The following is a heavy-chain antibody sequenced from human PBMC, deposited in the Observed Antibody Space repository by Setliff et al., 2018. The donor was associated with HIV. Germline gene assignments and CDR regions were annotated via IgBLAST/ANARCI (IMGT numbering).Heavy chain of an antibody. D-gene: IGHD6-6*01. CDR1: GYTFTSYD. J-gene: IGHJ4*02. CDR2: INPNSGNT. CDR3: ARRMAARLALEY. Sequence: ASVKVSCKASGYTFTSYDINWVRQATGQGLEWMGWINPNSGNTGYAQKFQGRVAMTRDTSISTAYMELSNLRSEDTAVYYCARRMAARLALEYWGQGTLVTVSS. V-gene: IGHV1-8*02.